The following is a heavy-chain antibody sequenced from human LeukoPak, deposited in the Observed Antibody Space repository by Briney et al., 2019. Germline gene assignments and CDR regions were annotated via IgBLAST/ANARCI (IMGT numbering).Heavy chain of an antibody. D-gene: IGHD1-26*01. V-gene: IGHV3-21*04. CDR3: ASQGSYLPRDAFDV. Sequence: SGGSLRLSCAASGFTFSSYSMNWVRQAPGKGLEWVSSISSSSSYIYYADSVKGRFTISRDNAKNSLYLQMNSLRADDTAVYYCASQGSYLPRDAFDVWGQGTMVTVSS. CDR2: ISSSSSYI. J-gene: IGHJ3*01. CDR1: GFTFSSYS.